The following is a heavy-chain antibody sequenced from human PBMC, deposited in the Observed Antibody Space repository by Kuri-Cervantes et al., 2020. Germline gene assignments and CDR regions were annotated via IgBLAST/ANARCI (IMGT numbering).Heavy chain of an antibody. CDR3: ARDDYYGSGSYFAFDI. D-gene: IGHD3-10*01. J-gene: IGHJ3*02. CDR1: GYTFTGYY. CDR2: INPNSGGT. V-gene: IGHV1-2*02. Sequence: ALVKVSCKASGYTFTGYYMHWVRQAPGQGLEWMGWINPNSGGTNYAQKFQGRVTMTRDTSISTAYMELSRLRSDDTAVYYCARDDYYGSGSYFAFDIWGQGTMVTVSS.